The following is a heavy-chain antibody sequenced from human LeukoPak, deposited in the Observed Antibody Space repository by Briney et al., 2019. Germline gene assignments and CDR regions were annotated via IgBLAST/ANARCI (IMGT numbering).Heavy chain of an antibody. D-gene: IGHD6-13*01. J-gene: IGHJ5*02. V-gene: IGHV3-30*02. CDR1: AFTFSSFG. CDR3: ARDSRTYFKWFDP. Sequence: GGSLRLSCAASAFTFSSFGMHWVRQAPGKGLEWVAFIRYDGSNTYYADSVKGRFTISRGNSENTLYLQMNSLRTEDTAVYYCARDSRTYFKWFDPWGQGTLVTVSS. CDR2: IRYDGSNT.